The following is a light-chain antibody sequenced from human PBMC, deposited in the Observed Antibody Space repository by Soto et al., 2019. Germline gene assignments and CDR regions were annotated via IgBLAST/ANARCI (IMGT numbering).Light chain of an antibody. V-gene: IGLV2-14*01. Sequence: SVLTQPASVSGSPGQSITISCTGTTSDVGRPTYDSWYQQPPGKAPKLIISEVRNRPSGVSNRFCGSKSGNTASLAISGLQAQDEGDYYCSSYATGGSTPYVCGTGTKGTV. CDR1: TSDVGRPTY. CDR2: EVR. J-gene: IGLJ1*01. CDR3: SSYATGGSTPYV.